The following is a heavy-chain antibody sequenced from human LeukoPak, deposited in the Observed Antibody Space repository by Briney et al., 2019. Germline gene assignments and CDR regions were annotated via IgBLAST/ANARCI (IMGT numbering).Heavy chain of an antibody. D-gene: IGHD3-10*01. CDR1: GGSISSYY. Sequence: SETLSLTCTVSGGSISSYYWSWIRQPPGKGLEWIGYIYYSGGTTYNPSLKSRVTTSVDTSKNQFSLKHSSMNAADTAVYYCARNYYTPVTYDYWYFDLWGRGTLVTVSS. CDR2: IYYSGGT. J-gene: IGHJ2*01. CDR3: ARNYYTPVTYDYWYFDL. V-gene: IGHV4-59*12.